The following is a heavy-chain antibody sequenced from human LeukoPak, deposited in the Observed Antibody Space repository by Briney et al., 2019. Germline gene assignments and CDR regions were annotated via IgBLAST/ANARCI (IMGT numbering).Heavy chain of an antibody. CDR1: GFTFSTYS. D-gene: IGHD6-13*01. CDR2: ISSSGTTI. Sequence: QPGTSLRLSCAASGFTFSTYSMNWVRQAPGKGLEWVSHISSSGTTIYYADSVKGRFTISRDNAKSSLYLQMNSLRDEDTAVYYCARIRSSWSREDVWGQGTTVTVSS. J-gene: IGHJ6*02. V-gene: IGHV3-48*02. CDR3: ARIRSSWSREDV.